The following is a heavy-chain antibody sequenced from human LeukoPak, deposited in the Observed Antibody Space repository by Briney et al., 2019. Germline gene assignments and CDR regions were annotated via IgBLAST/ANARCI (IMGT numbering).Heavy chain of an antibody. J-gene: IGHJ6*02. CDR2: INPNSGGT. D-gene: IGHD2-2*02. CDR3: ARDTLDIVVVPAAIRYYYYYGMDV. V-gene: IGHV1-2*02. Sequence: ASVKVSCKASGYTFTGYYMHWVRQAPGQGLEWMGWINPNSGGTNYAQKFQGRVTMTRDTSISTAYMELSRLRSDDTAVYYCARDTLDIVVVPAAIRYYYYYGMDVWGQGTTVTVSS. CDR1: GYTFTGYY.